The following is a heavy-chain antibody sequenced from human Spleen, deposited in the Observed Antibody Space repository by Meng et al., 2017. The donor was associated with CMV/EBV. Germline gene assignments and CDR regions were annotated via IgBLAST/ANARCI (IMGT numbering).Heavy chain of an antibody. J-gene: IGHJ6*02. CDR2: IIPIFGTA. D-gene: IGHD6-13*01. CDR1: GYTFTGYY. Sequence: SVKVSCKASGYTFTGYYMHWVRQAPGQGLEWMGGIIPIFGTANYAQKFQGRVTITTDESTSTAYMELSSLRSEDTAVYYCARRIAAAGTLDTWAYYYYGMDVWGQGTTVTVSS. V-gene: IGHV1-69*05. CDR3: ARRIAAAGTLDTWAYYYYGMDV.